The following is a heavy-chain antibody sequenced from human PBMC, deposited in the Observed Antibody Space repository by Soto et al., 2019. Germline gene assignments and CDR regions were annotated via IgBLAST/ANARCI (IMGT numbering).Heavy chain of an antibody. Sequence: PSETLSLTCSVSGFSVSSTYWGWIRQSPGKGLEWIGYVYDSGSTNYSPSPKSRVTISVDTSKNQFFLRLRSVTAADTAVYYCGRVPYTSASFDYWGQGNLVTVSS. D-gene: IGHD3-16*01. V-gene: IGHV4-59*02. CDR2: VYDSGST. J-gene: IGHJ4*02. CDR3: GRVPYTSASFDY. CDR1: GFSVSSTY.